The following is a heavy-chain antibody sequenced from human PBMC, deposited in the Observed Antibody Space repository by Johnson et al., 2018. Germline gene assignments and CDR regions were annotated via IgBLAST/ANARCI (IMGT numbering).Heavy chain of an antibody. D-gene: IGHD2-21*01. CDR1: GGTFSRYV. J-gene: IGHJ6*03. Sequence: QVQLVQSGAEVKKPGSSVKVSCKASGGTFSRYVISWVRQAPGQGLEWMGWMNPTSGNTGYARNFRGRLTMTKNTSISTAYMELSSLTSDETAVYYCGRGRDYYCYMDVWGKGTTVTVSS. CDR2: MNPTSGNT. CDR3: GRGRDYYCYMDV. V-gene: IGHV1-8*01.